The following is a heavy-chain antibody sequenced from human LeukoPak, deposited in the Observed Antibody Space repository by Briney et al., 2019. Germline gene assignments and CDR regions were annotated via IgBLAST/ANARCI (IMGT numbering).Heavy chain of an antibody. CDR2: ISGSGGST. CDR3: VFGVVIERPTPLDY. D-gene: IGHD3-3*01. CDR1: GFTFSSYA. J-gene: IGHJ4*02. V-gene: IGHV3-23*01. Sequence: PGGSLRLSCAASGFTFSSYAMSWVRQAPGKGLEWVSAISGSGGSTYYADSVKGRFTISRDNSKNTLYLQMNSLRAEDTAVYYCVFGVVIERPTPLDYWGQGTLVTVSS.